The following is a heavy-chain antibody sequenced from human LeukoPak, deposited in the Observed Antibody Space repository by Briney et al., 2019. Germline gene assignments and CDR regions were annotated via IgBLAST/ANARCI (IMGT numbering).Heavy chain of an antibody. V-gene: IGHV6-1*01. CDR1: GDSVSSNSAA. CDR3: ARDLHLVVRGSSYRSDAFDI. Sequence: SQTLSLTCAISGDSVSSNSAAWNWIRQSPSRGLEWLGRTYYRSKWYNDYAVSVKSRITINPDTSKNQFSLQLNSVTPEDTAVYYCARDLHLVVRGSSYRSDAFDIWGQGTMVTVSS. D-gene: IGHD3-10*01. CDR2: TYYRSKWYN. J-gene: IGHJ3*02.